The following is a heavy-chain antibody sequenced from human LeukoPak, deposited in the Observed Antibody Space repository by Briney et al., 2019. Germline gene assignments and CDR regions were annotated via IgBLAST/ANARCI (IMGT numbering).Heavy chain of an antibody. CDR2: ISAYNGNT. V-gene: IGHV1-18*04. Sequence: ASVKVSCKASGYTFTGYYLHWVRQAPGQGLEWVGWISAYNGNTNYAQKLQGRVTMTTDTSTSTAYMELRSLRSDDTAVYYCATNIGYCSSTSCYDYWGQGTLVTVSS. D-gene: IGHD2-2*03. CDR1: GYTFTGYY. J-gene: IGHJ4*02. CDR3: ATNIGYCSSTSCYDY.